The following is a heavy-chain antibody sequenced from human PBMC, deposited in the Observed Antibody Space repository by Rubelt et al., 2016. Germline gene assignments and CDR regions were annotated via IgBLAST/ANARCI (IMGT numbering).Heavy chain of an antibody. V-gene: IGHV3-7*01. D-gene: IGHD2-21*01. J-gene: IGHJ4*02. Sequence: EVQLLESGGGLVQPGGSLRLSCRASGFTFSTYWMTWVRQAPGKGLEWVANIKEDGREQYYVGSVRGRFTISRDNANKARFLQMNSVKDEDTAIYYCARAIRRNCGGDYYGQGTLVTVS. CDR1: GFTFSTYW. CDR2: IKEDGREQ. CDR3: ARAIRRNCGGDY.